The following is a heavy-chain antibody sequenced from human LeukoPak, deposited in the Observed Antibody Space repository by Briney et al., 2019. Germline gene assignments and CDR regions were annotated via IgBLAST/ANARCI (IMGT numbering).Heavy chain of an antibody. D-gene: IGHD6-19*01. V-gene: IGHV4-39*01. J-gene: IGHJ4*02. Sequence: PSETLSLTCIVSVASFARSRYSWGWIRKPPGRGLEWMGRMYNNGITYYNPSLRSRVTTSVDMSKNQFSLKLNSVTAADTAVYYCGRHGAGQSNAWYGSFDYWGQGILVTVSS. CDR3: GRHGAGQSNAWYGSFDY. CDR1: VASFARSRYS. CDR2: MYNNGIT.